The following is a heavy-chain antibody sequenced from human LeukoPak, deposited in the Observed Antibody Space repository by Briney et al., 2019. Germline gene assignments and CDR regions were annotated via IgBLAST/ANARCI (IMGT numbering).Heavy chain of an antibody. CDR2: ISAYNGNT. Sequence: ASVKVSCKASGYTFTSYGISWVRHAPGQGLEWMGWISAYNGNTNYAQTLQGRVTMTTDTSTSTAYMELRSLRSDDTAVYYCARDNSVRDEAWWFNPWGQGTLVTVSS. CDR1: GYTFTSYG. CDR3: ARDNSVRDEAWWFNP. V-gene: IGHV1-18*01. J-gene: IGHJ5*02. D-gene: IGHD5-24*01.